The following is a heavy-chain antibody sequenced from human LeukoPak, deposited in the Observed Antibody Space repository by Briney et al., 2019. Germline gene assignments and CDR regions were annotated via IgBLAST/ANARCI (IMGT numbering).Heavy chain of an antibody. D-gene: IGHD3-10*01. J-gene: IGHJ5*02. CDR3: ARDPGTSPSGTNWFDP. V-gene: IGHV4-34*01. Sequence: SETLSLTCAVYGGSFSGYYWSWIRQPPGKGLEWIGEINHSGSTNYNPSLKSRVTISVDTSKNQFSLKLSSVTAADTAVYYCARDPGTSPSGTNWFDPWGQGTLVTVSS. CDR1: GGSFSGYY. CDR2: INHSGST.